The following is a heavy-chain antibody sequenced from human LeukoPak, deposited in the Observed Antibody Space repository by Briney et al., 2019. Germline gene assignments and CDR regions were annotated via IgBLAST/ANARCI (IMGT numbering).Heavy chain of an antibody. Sequence: PGGSLILSCTASGCRFANYAMGWVRQAPGKGLQWVVIITSKGYGATTQYAASVKDRFTISRYDSKSIVYLQMNSLKTEDTALYYCTGNYGGNPQTDYWGQGTLVTVSS. V-gene: IGHV3-49*04. J-gene: IGHJ4*02. CDR2: ITSKGYGATT. D-gene: IGHD4-23*01. CDR3: TGNYGGNPQTDY. CDR1: GCRFANYA.